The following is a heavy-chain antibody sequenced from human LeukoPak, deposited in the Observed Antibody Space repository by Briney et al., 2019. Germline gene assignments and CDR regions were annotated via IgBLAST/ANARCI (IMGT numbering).Heavy chain of an antibody. V-gene: IGHV3-48*04. Sequence: PGGSLRLSCAASGFTFSSYSMNWVRQAPGKGLEWVSYISGYSSTLYYADSVKGRFTISRDNAKNSLYLQMNSLRAEDTAVYYCAREEIGYYYDSSGYMDVWGKGTTVTVSS. D-gene: IGHD3-22*01. CDR1: GFTFSSYS. CDR2: ISGYSSTL. CDR3: AREEIGYYYDSSGYMDV. J-gene: IGHJ6*03.